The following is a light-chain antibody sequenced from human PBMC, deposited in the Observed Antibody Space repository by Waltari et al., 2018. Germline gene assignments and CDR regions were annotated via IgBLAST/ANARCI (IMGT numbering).Light chain of an antibody. Sequence: DIQMTQSPSFVSASVGDRVTITCRASQGIDNWLAWYQQKPGKAPKCLIYSASSLQSGVPSRFVGSGSGTDFILTISRLQPEDFATYYCQQTNSFPRTFGQGTKVAIK. CDR1: QGIDNW. V-gene: IGKV1-12*01. CDR2: SAS. CDR3: QQTNSFPRT. J-gene: IGKJ1*01.